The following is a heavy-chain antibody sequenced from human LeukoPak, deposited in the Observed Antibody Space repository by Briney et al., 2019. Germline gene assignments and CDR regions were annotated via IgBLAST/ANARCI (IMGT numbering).Heavy chain of an antibody. J-gene: IGHJ4*02. CDR2: INNDGSGT. Sequence: GGSLRLSCAASGFTFSSYWMHWVRQAPGKGPVWVSRINNDGSGTTYADSVKGRFTISRDDAKNTLYLQMNSLRAEDTAVYYCASASEAAGATTFFDYWGQGTLVTVSS. CDR1: GFTFSSYW. CDR3: ASASEAAGATTFFDY. V-gene: IGHV3-74*01. D-gene: IGHD1-26*01.